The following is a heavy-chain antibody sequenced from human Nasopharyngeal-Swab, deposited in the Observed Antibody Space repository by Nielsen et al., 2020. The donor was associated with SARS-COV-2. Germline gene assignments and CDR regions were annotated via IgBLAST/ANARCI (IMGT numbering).Heavy chain of an antibody. D-gene: IGHD2-2*01. V-gene: IGHV4-34*01. CDR3: ARDTIGYCSSTSCYQYYYYYMDV. CDR2: INHSGST. J-gene: IGHJ6*03. Sequence: PGKGLEWIGEINHSGSTNYNPSLKSRVTISVDTSKNQFSLKLSSVTAADTAVYYCARDTIGYCSSTSCYQYYYYYMDVWGKGTRSPSP.